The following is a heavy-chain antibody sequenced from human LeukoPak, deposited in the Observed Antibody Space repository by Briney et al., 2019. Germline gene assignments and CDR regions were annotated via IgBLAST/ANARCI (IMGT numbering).Heavy chain of an antibody. J-gene: IGHJ6*02. CDR1: GYTFTSYD. Sequence: ASVKVSCKASGYTFTSYDINWVRQATGQGLEWMGWMNPNSGNTGYAQKFQGRVTMTRNTSISTAYMELSSLRSEDTAVYYCARGLFETRPFQGDFWSGYPYYYYGMDVWGQGTTVTVSS. V-gene: IGHV1-8*01. CDR2: MNPNSGNT. D-gene: IGHD3-3*01. CDR3: ARGLFETRPFQGDFWSGYPYYYYGMDV.